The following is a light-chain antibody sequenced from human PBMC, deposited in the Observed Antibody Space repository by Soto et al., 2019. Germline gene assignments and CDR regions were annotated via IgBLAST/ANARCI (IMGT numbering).Light chain of an antibody. Sequence: QSVLTQPPSASGTPGQRVTISCSGSSSNIGSNYVYWYQQLPGTAPKLLIYRNNQRPSGVPDRFSGSKSGTSASLAISGLRSEDEADYYCAAWDDSLSVYYVFGTETKVTVL. V-gene: IGLV1-47*01. CDR3: AAWDDSLSVYYV. J-gene: IGLJ1*01. CDR2: RNN. CDR1: SSNIGSNY.